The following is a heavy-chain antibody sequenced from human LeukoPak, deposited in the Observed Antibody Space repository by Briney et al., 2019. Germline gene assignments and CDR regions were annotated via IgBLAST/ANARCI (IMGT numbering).Heavy chain of an antibody. J-gene: IGHJ4*02. V-gene: IGHV4-4*07. CDR2: IYTSGST. D-gene: IGHD3-22*01. Sequence: PSETLSLTCTVSGGSISGFYWSWIRQPAGKGLEWIGRIYTSGSTDYNPSLKSRVTMSVDKSKNQVSMKVTSVTAADTAVYYCARYFYGSSGYYYPDYWGQGTLVTVSS. CDR1: GGSISGFY. CDR3: ARYFYGSSGYYYPDY.